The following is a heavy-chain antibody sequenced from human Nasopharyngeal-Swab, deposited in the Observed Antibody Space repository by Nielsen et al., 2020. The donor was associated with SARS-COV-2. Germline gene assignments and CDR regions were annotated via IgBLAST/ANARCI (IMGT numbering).Heavy chain of an antibody. J-gene: IGHJ6*02. CDR3: ARGNSGWSLNYYYYGMDV. CDR1: GFTFSSYA. CDR2: ISGSGGST. Sequence: GESLKISCAASGFTFSSYAMSWVRQAPGKGLEWVSAISGSGGSTYYADSVKGRFTISRDNSKNTLYLQMNSLRADDTAVYYCARGNSGWSLNYYYYGMDVWGQGTTVTVSS. V-gene: IGHV3-23*01. D-gene: IGHD6-19*01.